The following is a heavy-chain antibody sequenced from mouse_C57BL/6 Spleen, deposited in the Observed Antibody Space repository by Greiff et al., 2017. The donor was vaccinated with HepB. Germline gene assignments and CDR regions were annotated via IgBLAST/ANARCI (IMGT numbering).Heavy chain of an antibody. CDR1: GYTFTDYN. CDR2: INPNNGGT. Sequence: EVQLQQSGPELVKPGASVKIPCKASGYTFTDYNMDWVKQSHGKSLEWIGDINPNNGGTIYNQKFKGKATLTVDKSSSTAYMELRRLTSEDTAVYYCARSDYYYGSSLRLYAMDYWGQGTSVTVSS. J-gene: IGHJ4*01. CDR3: ARSDYYYGSSLRLYAMDY. D-gene: IGHD1-1*01. V-gene: IGHV1-18*01.